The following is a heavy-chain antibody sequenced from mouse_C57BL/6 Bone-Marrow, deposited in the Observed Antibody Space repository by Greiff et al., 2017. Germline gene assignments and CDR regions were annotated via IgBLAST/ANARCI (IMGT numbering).Heavy chain of an antibody. V-gene: IGHV1-81*01. CDR1: GYTFTSYG. CDR2: ICPRSGNT. D-gene: IGHD2-14*01. J-gene: IGHJ4*01. Sequence: QVQLQQSGAELARPGASVKLSCKASGYTFTSYGISWVKQRTGQGLEWIGEICPRSGNTYYNEKFKGRATMTADKSSSTAYMELRSLTSDDSAVYFGARRWRNDVEDYWGQGTSVTVSS. CDR3: ARRWRNDVEDY.